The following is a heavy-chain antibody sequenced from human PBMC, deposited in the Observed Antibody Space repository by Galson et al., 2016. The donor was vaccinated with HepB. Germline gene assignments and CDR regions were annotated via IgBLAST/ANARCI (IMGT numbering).Heavy chain of an antibody. J-gene: IGHJ3*02. CDR3: ARAALRNGSGWGRALDI. Sequence: SLRLSCAASGFTFNSYNMNWVRRTPGKGLEWISYITTTGGTIYYADSVKGRFTISRDNAKNSLYLQLNSLRVEDTAMYYCARAALRNGSGWGRALDIWGQGTMVTVSS. CDR1: GFTFNSYN. D-gene: IGHD6-19*01. V-gene: IGHV3-48*04. CDR2: ITTTGGTI.